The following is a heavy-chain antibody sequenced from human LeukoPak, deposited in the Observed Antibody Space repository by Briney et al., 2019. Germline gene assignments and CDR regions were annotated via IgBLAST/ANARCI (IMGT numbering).Heavy chain of an antibody. CDR3: ARTLHLEWLFRFDY. J-gene: IGHJ4*02. Sequence: SETLSLTCAVYGGSFSGYYWSWIRQPPGKGLEWIGEINHSGSTNYHPSLKSRVTISVDTSKNQFSLKLSSVTAADTAVYYCARTLHLEWLFRFDYWGQGTLVTVSS. D-gene: IGHD3-3*01. V-gene: IGHV4-34*01. CDR2: INHSGST. CDR1: GGSFSGYY.